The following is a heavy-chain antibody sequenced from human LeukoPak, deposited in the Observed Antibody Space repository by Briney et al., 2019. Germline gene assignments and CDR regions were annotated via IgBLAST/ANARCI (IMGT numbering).Heavy chain of an antibody. V-gene: IGHV4-39*07. D-gene: IGHD2-2*01. J-gene: IGHJ6*02. CDR1: GGSISSSSYY. CDR2: VFYSGST. CDR3: ARDRRVGYCSSTSCSAYYYYGMDV. Sequence: PSETLSLTCTVSGGSISSSSYYWGWIRQPPGKGLEWIANVFYSGSTFYNPSLKSRVTISVDTSKNQFSLKLRSVTAADTAMYYCARDRRVGYCSSTSCSAYYYYGMDVWGQGTTVTVSS.